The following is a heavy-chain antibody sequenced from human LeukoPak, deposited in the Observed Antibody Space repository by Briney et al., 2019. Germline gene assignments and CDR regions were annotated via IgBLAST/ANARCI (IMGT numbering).Heavy chain of an antibody. CDR2: IDPSDSET. CDR1: GYSFTSYW. V-gene: IGHV5-51*01. J-gene: IGHJ4*02. D-gene: IGHD5-18*01. CDR3: ARQTAMGRSGDY. Sequence: GESLKISCKASGYSFTSYWIGWVRQMPGKGLEWMGIIDPSDSETRYTPSFQGQVTFSVDKSLTTAYLQWNSLKASDTAMYYCARQTAMGRSGDYWGQGTLVTVSS.